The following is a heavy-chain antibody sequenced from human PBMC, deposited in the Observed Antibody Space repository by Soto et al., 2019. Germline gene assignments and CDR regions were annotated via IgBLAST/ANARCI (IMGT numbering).Heavy chain of an antibody. CDR2: IYYSGST. J-gene: IGHJ5*02. Sequence: QVQLQESGPGLVKTSQTLSLTCTVSGGPINSGDYYWSWIRQPPGKGLEWNGYIYYSGSTYYTPSLKSRVTISVDTSKNQFSLKLSSVTATDTAVYYCARESCTSASCPWGWFDPWGQGTLVTVSS. CDR1: GGPINSGDYY. V-gene: IGHV4-30-4*01. CDR3: ARESCTSASCPWGWFDP. D-gene: IGHD2-2*01.